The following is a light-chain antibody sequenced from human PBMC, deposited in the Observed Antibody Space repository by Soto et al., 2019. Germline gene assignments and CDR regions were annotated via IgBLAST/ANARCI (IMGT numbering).Light chain of an antibody. Sequence: DIVMTQTPLSSPVTLGQPASVSCRSSQSLVHSDRNTYLSWLQQRPGQPPRLLIYMISHRFSGVPDRFIGSGAGTDFTLKISRVEAEDVGVYYCMQSTQFPYTLGQGTKLEIK. J-gene: IGKJ2*01. V-gene: IGKV2-24*01. CDR2: MIS. CDR1: QSLVHSDRNTY. CDR3: MQSTQFPYT.